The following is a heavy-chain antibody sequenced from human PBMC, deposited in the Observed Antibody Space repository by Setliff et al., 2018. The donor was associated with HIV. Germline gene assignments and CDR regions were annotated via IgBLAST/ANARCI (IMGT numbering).Heavy chain of an antibody. CDR1: GGSFSDYY. Sequence: SETLSLTCGVYGGSFSDYYWSWIRQPPGKGLEWIGEINHSGSTNYNPSLKSRVTMSVDTSKNQFSLKLTSVTAADTAVYYCARNPVQIKRWSPGETWFDTWGQGTLVTVSS. CDR3: ARNPVQIKRWSPGETWFDT. J-gene: IGHJ5*02. CDR2: INHSGST. D-gene: IGHD5-18*01. V-gene: IGHV4-34*01.